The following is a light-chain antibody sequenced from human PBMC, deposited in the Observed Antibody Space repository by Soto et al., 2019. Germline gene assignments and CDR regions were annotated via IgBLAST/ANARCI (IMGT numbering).Light chain of an antibody. CDR1: SSNIGNNY. Sequence: QSVLTQPPSVSAAPGQKVTISCSGSSSNIGNNYVSWYQHLPGTAPKLLIYDNDKRPSGIPDRFSGSKSGTSATLGITGLQTGDEADYYCATWDSSLSAVVFGGGTQLTVL. CDR2: DND. V-gene: IGLV1-51*01. CDR3: ATWDSSLSAVV. J-gene: IGLJ2*01.